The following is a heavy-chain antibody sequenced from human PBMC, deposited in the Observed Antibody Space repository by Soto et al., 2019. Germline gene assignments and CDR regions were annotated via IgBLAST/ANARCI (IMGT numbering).Heavy chain of an antibody. D-gene: IGHD3-22*01. CDR1: GYSFNIYA. CDR2: ISGLSGHS. V-gene: IGHV1-18*01. CDR3: ARDFYDSSGTPLLDY. Sequence: QVQLVQSGSEVKKPGASVKVSCKASGYSFNIYAIAWVRQAPGQGLEWMGWISGLSGHSRYAQKFQGRVTMATDTSKSTAFMELRGLRSDDTAVYYCARDFYDSSGTPLLDYWGQGTLVTVSS. J-gene: IGHJ4*02.